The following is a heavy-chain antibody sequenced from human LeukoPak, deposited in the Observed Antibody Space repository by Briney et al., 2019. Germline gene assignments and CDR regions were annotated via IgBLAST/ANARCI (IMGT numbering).Heavy chain of an antibody. J-gene: IGHJ5*02. V-gene: IGHV4-59*01. D-gene: IGHD5-12*01. CDR2: ISYSGST. Sequence: SETLSLTCTVSGGSISGYYWSWIRQPPGKGLEWIGYISYSGSTNYNPSLKSRVTISVETSKNLFSLNLKLTSVTAADTAVYYCARGGSGYDWFDPWGQGTLVTVSS. CDR3: ARGGSGYDWFDP. CDR1: GGSISGYY.